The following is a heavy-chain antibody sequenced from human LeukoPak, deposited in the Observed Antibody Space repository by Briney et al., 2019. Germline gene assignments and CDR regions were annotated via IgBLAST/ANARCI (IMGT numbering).Heavy chain of an antibody. CDR3: ARTPLNECSSTSCYFYYFDY. V-gene: IGHV1-69*04. J-gene: IGHJ4*02. D-gene: IGHD2-2*01. Sequence: SVKISCKASGGTFSSYAISWVRQAPGQRLEWMGRIIPILGIANYAQKFQGRVTITADKSTSTAYMELSSLRSEDTAAYYCARTPLNECSSTSCYFYYFDYWGQGTLVTVSS. CDR2: IIPILGIA. CDR1: GGTFSSYA.